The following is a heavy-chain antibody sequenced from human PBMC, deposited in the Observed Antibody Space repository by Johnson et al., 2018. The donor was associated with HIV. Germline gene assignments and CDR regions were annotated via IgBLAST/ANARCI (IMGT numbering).Heavy chain of an antibody. CDR2: ISYDGSNK. Sequence: QVQLVESGGGVVQPGRSLRLSCAASGFTFSSYAMHWVRQAPGKGLEWVAVISYDGSNKYYADSVTGRFTISRDNSKNTLYLQMNSLRAEDTAVYYCAKGENDYGDYGLDAFDIWGQGTMVTVSS. V-gene: IGHV3-30-3*01. J-gene: IGHJ3*02. D-gene: IGHD4-17*01. CDR1: GFTFSSYA. CDR3: AKGENDYGDYGLDAFDI.